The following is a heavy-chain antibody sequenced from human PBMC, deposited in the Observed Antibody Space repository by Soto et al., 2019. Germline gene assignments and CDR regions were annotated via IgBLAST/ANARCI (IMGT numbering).Heavy chain of an antibody. D-gene: IGHD2-21*01. J-gene: IGHJ4*02. CDR3: ARTTVAGIRGYFDY. Sequence: GESLKISCQGSGYSFSTSWIGWVRQMPGKGLEWMGIIYPGDSDTRYSPSFQGQVTISADKSISTAFLQWSSLKASDTATYYCARTTVAGIRGYFDYWGQGTLVTVSS. CDR1: GYSFSTSW. V-gene: IGHV5-51*01. CDR2: IYPGDSDT.